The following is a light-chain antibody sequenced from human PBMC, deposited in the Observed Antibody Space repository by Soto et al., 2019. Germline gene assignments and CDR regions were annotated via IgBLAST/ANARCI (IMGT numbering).Light chain of an antibody. CDR2: GAS. J-gene: IGKJ5*01. CDR3: QQYNNWPAIT. CDR1: QSVRRN. V-gene: IGKV3D-15*01. Sequence: EIVMTQSPAPLSVSPGERATLSCGASQSVRRNLAWYQQKPGQAPRLLIYGASTRATGIPARFSGSGSGTEFTLTISSLQSEDFAVYYCQQYNNWPAITFGQGTRLEIK.